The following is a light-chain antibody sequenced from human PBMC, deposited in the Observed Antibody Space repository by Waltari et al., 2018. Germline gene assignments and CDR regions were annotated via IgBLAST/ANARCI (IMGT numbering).Light chain of an antibody. CDR1: QSVGSY. CDR2: DAS. J-gene: IGKJ4*01. Sequence: EIVLTQSPAALSLSPGERATLSCRASQSVGSYLAWYQQKPGQAPRLLIYDASNRATGIPARFSCSGSGTDFTLTISSLEPEDFAVYYCHQRSNWPLTFGGGTKVEIK. CDR3: HQRSNWPLT. V-gene: IGKV3-11*01.